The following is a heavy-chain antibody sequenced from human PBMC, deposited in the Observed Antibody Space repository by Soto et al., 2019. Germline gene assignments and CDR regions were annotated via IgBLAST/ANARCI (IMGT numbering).Heavy chain of an antibody. CDR1: GYIFTGYY. D-gene: IGHD3-10*01. J-gene: IGHJ4*02. Sequence: ASVKVSCKASGYIFTGYYMHWVRQAPGQGLEWMGWINPNSGGTNYAQKFQGWVTMTRDTSISTAYMELSRLRSDDTAVYYCARDLVVGDYYGSGSAMDYWGQGTLVTVSS. V-gene: IGHV1-2*04. CDR2: INPNSGGT. CDR3: ARDLVVGDYYGSGSAMDY.